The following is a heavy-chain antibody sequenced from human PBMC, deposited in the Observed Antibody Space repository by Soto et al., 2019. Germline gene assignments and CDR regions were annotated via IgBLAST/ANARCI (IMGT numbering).Heavy chain of an antibody. CDR2: IWYDGSNK. CDR3: ARDPQGRGSSSSVDY. Sequence: GGSLRLSCAASGFTFSSYGMHWVRQAPGKGLEWVAVIWYDGSNKYYADSVKGRFTISRGNSKNTLYLQMNSLRAEDTAVYYCARDPQGRGSSSSVDYWGQGTLVTVSS. J-gene: IGHJ4*02. CDR1: GFTFSSYG. D-gene: IGHD6-6*01. V-gene: IGHV3-33*01.